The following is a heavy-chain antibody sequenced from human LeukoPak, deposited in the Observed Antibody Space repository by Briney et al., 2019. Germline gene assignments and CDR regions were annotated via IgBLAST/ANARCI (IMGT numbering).Heavy chain of an antibody. D-gene: IGHD6-19*01. CDR2: ISGSGGST. J-gene: IGHJ4*02. V-gene: IGHV3-23*01. CDR3: AKGTGTGYSSGWYDY. Sequence: GGSLRLSCAASGFTFSSYAMSWVRQAPGKGLEWVSAISGSGGSTYYADYVKGRFTISRDNSKNTLYLQMNSLRAEDTAVYYCAKGTGTGYSSGWYDYWGQGTLVTVSS. CDR1: GFTFSSYA.